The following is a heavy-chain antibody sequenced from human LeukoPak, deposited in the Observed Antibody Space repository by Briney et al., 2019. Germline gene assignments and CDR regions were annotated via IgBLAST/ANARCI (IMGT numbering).Heavy chain of an antibody. V-gene: IGHV4-59*01. CDR1: GGSISSYY. CDR2: IYYSGST. J-gene: IGHJ3*02. D-gene: IGHD4-17*01. Sequence: VKPSETLSLTCTVAGGSISSYYWSWIRQPPGKGLEWIGYIYYSGSTNYNPSLKSRVTISVDTSKNQFSLKLSCVTAADTAVYYCARGGDYEEDAFDIWGQGTMVTVSS. CDR3: ARGGDYEEDAFDI.